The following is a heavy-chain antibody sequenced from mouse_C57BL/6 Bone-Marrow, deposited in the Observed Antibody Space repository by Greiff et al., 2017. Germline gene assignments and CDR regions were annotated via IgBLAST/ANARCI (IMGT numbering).Heavy chain of an antibody. CDR2: IYPGDGDT. J-gene: IGHJ4*01. V-gene: IGHV1-80*01. Sequence: QVQLQQSGAELVKPGASVKISCKASGYAFSSYWMNWVKQRPGKGLEWIGQIYPGDGDTNYNGKFKGKATLTADKSSSTAYMQLSSLTSEVSAVYFCARGELPYYYAMDYWGQGTSVTVSS. CDR3: ARGELPYYYAMDY. CDR1: GYAFSSYW.